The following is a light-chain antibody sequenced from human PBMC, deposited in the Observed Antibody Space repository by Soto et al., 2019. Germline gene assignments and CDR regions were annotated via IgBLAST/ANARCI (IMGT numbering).Light chain of an antibody. CDR2: DVS. J-gene: IGLJ1*01. CDR3: QSYDSSLSVYV. CDR1: SSDVGAYNY. Sequence: QSVLTQPRSVSGSPGQSVTISCTGTSSDVGAYNYVSWYQNHPGKAPKLMIYDVSKRPSGVPDRFSGSKSGNTASLTISGLRAEDEADYYCQSYDSSLSVYVFGAGTKLTVL. V-gene: IGLV2-11*01.